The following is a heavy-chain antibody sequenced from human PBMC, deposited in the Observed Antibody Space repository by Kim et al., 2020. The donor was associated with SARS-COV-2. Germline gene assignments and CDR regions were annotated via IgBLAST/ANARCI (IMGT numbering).Heavy chain of an antibody. J-gene: IGHJ6*01. CDR2: ISAYNGNT. Sequence: ASVKVSCKASGYTFTSYGISWVRQAPGQGLEWMGWISAYNGNTNYSQKLQGRVTMTTDTSTSTAYMELRSLRSDDTAVYYCARDRWKRSGWYGFYYYYGMDVGGQGTRVTVPS. D-gene: IGHD6-19*01. V-gene: IGHV1-18*04. CDR3: ARDRWKRSGWYGFYYYYGMDV. CDR1: GYTFTSYG.